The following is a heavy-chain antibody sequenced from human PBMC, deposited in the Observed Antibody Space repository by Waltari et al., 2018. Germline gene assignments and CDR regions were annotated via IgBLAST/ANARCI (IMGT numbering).Heavy chain of an antibody. Sequence: QLQLQESGPGLVKPSETLSLTCTVSGDSITNPVYFWAWIRQPPGKGLEWIGSVYYTGSPYYNPALINRVTMSVDTSENKFSLKMSSVTSSDTAVYYCASARDPSTFIGWYFDYWGQVTLVPVSS. CDR3: ASARDPSTFIGWYFDY. V-gene: IGHV4-39*01. CDR2: VYYTGSP. D-gene: IGHD3-16*01. CDR1: GDSITNPVYF. J-gene: IGHJ4*02.